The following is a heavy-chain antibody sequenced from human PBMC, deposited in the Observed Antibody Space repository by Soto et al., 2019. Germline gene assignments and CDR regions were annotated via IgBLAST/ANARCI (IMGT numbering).Heavy chain of an antibody. CDR1: GGSIISYY. V-gene: IGHV4-59*01. J-gene: IGHJ4*02. CDR2: IYYSGST. CDR3: VKSRGGANYDFFD. Sequence: SETMSPTCIVSGGSIISYYWSWIPQPPGKGLEWIGHIYYSGSTNYNPSLKSRVTIPVDTSKNQFSLMLSSVTAADTAVYYCVKSRGGANYDFFDWGQGTLVTVSS. D-gene: IGHD2-21*01.